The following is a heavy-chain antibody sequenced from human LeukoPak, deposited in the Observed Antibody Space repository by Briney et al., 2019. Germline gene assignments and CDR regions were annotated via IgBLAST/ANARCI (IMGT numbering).Heavy chain of an antibody. CDR3: ASDGSYRPGYFDY. D-gene: IGHD3-16*02. J-gene: IGHJ4*02. CDR2: IKQDGSEK. CDR1: GFTFSSYW. V-gene: IGHV3-7*01. Sequence: GGSLRLSCAASGFTFSSYWMSWVRQAPGKGLEWVANIKQDGSEKYYVDSVKGRFTISRDNAKNSLYLQMNSLRAEDTAVYYCASDGSYRPGYFDYWGQGTLVTVSS.